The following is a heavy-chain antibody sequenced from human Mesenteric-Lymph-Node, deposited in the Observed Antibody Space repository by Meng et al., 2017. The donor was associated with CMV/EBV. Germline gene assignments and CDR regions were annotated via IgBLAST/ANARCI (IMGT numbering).Heavy chain of an antibody. CDR1: GLTFSNYA. CDR2: INGAASYT. J-gene: IGHJ4*02. D-gene: IGHD4/OR15-4a*01. V-gene: IGHV3-23*01. Sequence: GGSLRLSCAASGLTFSNYAMTWVRQAPGKGLEWVSLINGAASYTYYAGSVKGRFTISRDNSKNTLYLQMNSLRAEDTAVYYCARGDDYDDYWGQGTLVTVSS. CDR3: ARGDDYDDY.